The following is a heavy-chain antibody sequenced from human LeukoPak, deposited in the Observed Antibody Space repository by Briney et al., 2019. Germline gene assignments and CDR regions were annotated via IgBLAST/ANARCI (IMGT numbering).Heavy chain of an antibody. CDR2: IYTSGST. Sequence: SETVSLTCTVSGGSISSYYWSWIRQPPGKGLEWIGYIYTSGSTNYNPSLKSRVTISVDTSKNQFSLKLSSVTAADTAVYYCARGIWSEMATNYFDYWGQGTLVTVSS. D-gene: IGHD5-24*01. CDR1: GGSISSYY. V-gene: IGHV4-4*09. J-gene: IGHJ4*02. CDR3: ARGIWSEMATNYFDY.